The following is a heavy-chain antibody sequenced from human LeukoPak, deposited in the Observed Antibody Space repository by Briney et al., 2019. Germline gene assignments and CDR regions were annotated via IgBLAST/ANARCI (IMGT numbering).Heavy chain of an antibody. CDR1: GYPFTHYY. CDR2: INPSGGST. Sequence: ASVKVSCKTSGYPFTHYYIHWVRQAPGQGLGWMGIINPSGGSTNYAQTLQGRLSMTRDTSTSTVYMELSSLRSEDTAVYYCARGAYSYAQDFWGQGTLVTVSS. CDR3: ARGAYSYAQDF. D-gene: IGHD5-18*01. J-gene: IGHJ4*02. V-gene: IGHV1-46*01.